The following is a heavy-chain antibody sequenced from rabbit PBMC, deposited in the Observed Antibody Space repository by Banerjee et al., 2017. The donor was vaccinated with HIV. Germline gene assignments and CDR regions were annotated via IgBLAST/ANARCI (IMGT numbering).Heavy chain of an antibody. Sequence: QSLEESGGDLVKPGASLTLTCTASGFTFSSYWISWVRQAPGKGLEWIGCIVIGHGDTIYASWAMGRFTISETSSTTVTLQMTSLTAADTATYFCVRSPSYDDYGDAYGMDLWGPGTLVTVS. J-gene: IGHJ6*01. CDR1: GFTFSSYW. V-gene: IGHV1S40*01. D-gene: IGHD2-1*01. CDR3: VRSPSYDDYGDAYGMDL. CDR2: IVIGHGDT.